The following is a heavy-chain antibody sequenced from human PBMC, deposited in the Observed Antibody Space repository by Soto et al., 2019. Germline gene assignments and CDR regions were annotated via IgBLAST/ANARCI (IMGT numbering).Heavy chain of an antibody. CDR2: INPYTSTT. Sequence: QVQLVQSGAEMKKLGASVKVSCNASGYSFTHYYVHWVRQAPGQGLEWMGWINPYTSTTTYAPKFEGRISLTRDKSVSSAYKSLSGLRSYDTALYFFARASGSPLTVYDPLGFWSHGTLVAFSS. V-gene: IGHV1-2*02. CDR1: GYSFTHYY. J-gene: IGHJ4*01. CDR3: ARASGSPLTVYDPLGF. D-gene: IGHD1-20*01.